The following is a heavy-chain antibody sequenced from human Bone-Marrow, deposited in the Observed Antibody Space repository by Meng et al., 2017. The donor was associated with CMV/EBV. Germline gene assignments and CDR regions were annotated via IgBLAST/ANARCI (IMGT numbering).Heavy chain of an antibody. V-gene: IGHV1-69*05. CDR3: ARGYCSSTSCYPRSLMKRSFDY. Sequence: SVKVSCKASGATFTIYAISWVRQAPGQGLEWMGGIIPIFGTANYAQKFQGRVTTTRDTSISTAYMELSRLRSDDTAVYYCARGYCSSTSCYPRSLMKRSFDYWGQGTLVTVSS. CDR2: IIPIFGTA. D-gene: IGHD2-2*01. J-gene: IGHJ4*02. CDR1: GATFTIYA.